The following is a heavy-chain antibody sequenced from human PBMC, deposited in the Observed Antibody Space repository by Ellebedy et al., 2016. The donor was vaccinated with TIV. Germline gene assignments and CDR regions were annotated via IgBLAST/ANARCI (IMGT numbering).Heavy chain of an antibody. J-gene: IGHJ4*02. Sequence: GGSLRLXXAASGFTFSSYGMHWVRQAPGKGLEWVAVIWYDGSNKYYADSVKGRFTISRDNSKNTLYLQMNSLRAEDTAVYYCARDSIGRGVDYWGQGTLVTVSS. CDR3: ARDSIGRGVDY. D-gene: IGHD3-10*01. CDR2: IWYDGSNK. V-gene: IGHV3-33*01. CDR1: GFTFSSYG.